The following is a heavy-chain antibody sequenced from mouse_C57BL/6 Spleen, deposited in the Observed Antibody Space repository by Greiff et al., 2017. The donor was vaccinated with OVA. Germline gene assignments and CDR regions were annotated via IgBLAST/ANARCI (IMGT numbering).Heavy chain of an antibody. CDR1: GYTFTSYW. CDR2: IYPGSGST. J-gene: IGHJ3*01. Sequence: VKLMEPGAELVKPGAPVKMSCKAFGYTFTSYWITWVKQRPGQGLEWIGDIYPGSGSTNYNEKFKSKATLTVDTPSSTAYMQLSSLTSEDSAVYYCARAAQATGAYWGQGTLVTVSA. D-gene: IGHD3-2*02. V-gene: IGHV1-55*01. CDR3: ARAAQATGAY.